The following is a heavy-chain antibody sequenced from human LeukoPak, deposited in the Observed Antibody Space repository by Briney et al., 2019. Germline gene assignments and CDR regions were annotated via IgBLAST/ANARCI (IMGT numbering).Heavy chain of an antibody. Sequence: PGGSLRLSCAASGFTFSSYAMHWVRQAPGKGLEWVAVISYDGSSKYYADSVKGRFTISRDNSKNTLYLQMNSLRAEDTAVYYCARDRKGALNYGMDVWGQGTTVTVSS. CDR2: ISYDGSSK. CDR1: GFTFSSYA. CDR3: ARDRKGALNYGMDV. V-gene: IGHV3-30*04. J-gene: IGHJ6*02.